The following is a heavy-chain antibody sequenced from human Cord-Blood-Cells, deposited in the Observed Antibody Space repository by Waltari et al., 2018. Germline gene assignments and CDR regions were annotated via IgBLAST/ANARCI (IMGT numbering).Heavy chain of an antibody. Sequence: QVQLVPAGADVKKPGASVKVACKASGYPFTGHHMPWVRQPPGHGLEWMGRINPNSGGTNYAEKFQGRVTMTRDTSISTAYMELSRLRSDDTAVYYCARDSSRFSRHIGSRAFDIWGQGTMVTVSS. CDR2: INPNSGGT. D-gene: IGHD5-12*01. V-gene: IGHV1-2*06. CDR3: ARDSSRFSRHIGSRAFDI. CDR1: GYPFTGHH. J-gene: IGHJ3*02.